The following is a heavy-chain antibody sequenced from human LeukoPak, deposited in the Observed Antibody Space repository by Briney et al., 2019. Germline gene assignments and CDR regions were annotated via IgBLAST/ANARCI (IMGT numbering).Heavy chain of an antibody. V-gene: IGHV4-34*01. CDR2: MSHTGAT. J-gene: IGHJ6*02. D-gene: IGHD3-9*01. CDR3: ARGLHYNILTGGMDV. Sequence: PSETLSLTCAVFGGSFSGYYWSWIRQSPEKGLEWIGEMSHTGATNYNPSLKSRVTVSVDTSKKQFYLNLRSVTAADTAVYYCARGLHYNILTGGMDVWGQGTTVIVSS. CDR1: GGSFSGYY.